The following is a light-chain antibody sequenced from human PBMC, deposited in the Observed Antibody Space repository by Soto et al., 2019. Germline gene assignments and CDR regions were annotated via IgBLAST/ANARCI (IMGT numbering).Light chain of an antibody. V-gene: IGLV2-8*01. Sequence: QCALTQPPSASGSPGQSVTISCTGTPSDVGGSNSVSWYQQHPGKAPNLMIYDVNKRPSGVPDRFSGSKSGNTASLTVSGLQAADEAYYFCSSYAPSDVVFGGGTKLTVL. CDR3: SSYAPSDVV. CDR2: DVN. CDR1: PSDVGGSNS. J-gene: IGLJ2*01.